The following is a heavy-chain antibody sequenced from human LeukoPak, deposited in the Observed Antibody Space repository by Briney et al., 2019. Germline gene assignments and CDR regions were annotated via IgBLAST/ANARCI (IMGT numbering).Heavy chain of an antibody. D-gene: IGHD3-10*01. CDR3: ARDNEYYGSGSYYYVAY. J-gene: IGHJ4*02. V-gene: IGHV1-24*01. CDR1: GYTLTELS. CDR2: FDPEDGET. Sequence: ASVKVSCKVSGYTLTELSMHWVRQAPGKGLEWMGGFDPEDGETIYAQKFQGRVTMTEDTSTDTAYMELSSLRSEDTAVYYCARDNEYYGSGSYYYVAYWGQGTLVTVSS.